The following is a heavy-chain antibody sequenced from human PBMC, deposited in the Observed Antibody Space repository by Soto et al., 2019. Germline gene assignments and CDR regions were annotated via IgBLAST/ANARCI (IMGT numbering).Heavy chain of an antibody. V-gene: IGHV1-18*04. CDR1: GYTFTTYG. CDR2: VSPYNGDT. J-gene: IGHJ6*02. Sequence: ASVKVSCKAFGYTFTTYGINWVRQAPGQGLEWMGWVSPYNGDTTYAQKVQGRVTMTTDTSTRTAYLELGSLRSDDTAVYYCAREVGHMDVWGQGTRVTVSS. CDR3: AREVGHMDV.